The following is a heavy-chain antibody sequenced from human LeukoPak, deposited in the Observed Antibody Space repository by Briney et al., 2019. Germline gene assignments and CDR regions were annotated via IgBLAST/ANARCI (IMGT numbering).Heavy chain of an antibody. CDR2: ISVYNGNT. CDR3: ARVYNYYDTSGYYLGNYFDH. Sequence: ASVKVSCKASGYTFTSYGISWVRQAPGQGLEWMGWISVYNGNTNYAQKLQGRVTMTTDTSTSTAYMELRSLRSDDTAVYYCARVYNYYDTSGYYLGNYFDHWGRGTLVTVSS. CDR1: GYTFTSYG. V-gene: IGHV1-18*01. D-gene: IGHD3-22*01. J-gene: IGHJ4*02.